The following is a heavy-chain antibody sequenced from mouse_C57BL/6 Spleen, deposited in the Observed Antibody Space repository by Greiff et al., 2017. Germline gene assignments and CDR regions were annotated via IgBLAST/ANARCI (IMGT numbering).Heavy chain of an antibody. CDR3: ARNDGSWFAY. D-gene: IGHD2-3*01. CDR2: INPNNGGT. V-gene: IGHV1-26*01. Sequence: LVKPGASVKISCKASGYTFTDYYMNWVKQSHGKSLEWIGDINPNNGGTSYNQKFKGKATLTVDKSSSTAYMELRSLTSEDSAVYYCARNDGSWFAYWGQGTLVTVSA. CDR1: GYTFTDYY. J-gene: IGHJ3*01.